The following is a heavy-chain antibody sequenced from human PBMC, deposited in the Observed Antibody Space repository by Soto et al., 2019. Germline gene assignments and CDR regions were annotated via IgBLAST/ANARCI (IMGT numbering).Heavy chain of an antibody. V-gene: IGHV3-9*01. CDR1: GFTFDDYA. CDR3: ANLPLYGSGFDC. J-gene: IGHJ4*02. CDR2: ISWNGASI. Sequence: VQLVESGGGLVQPGRSLRLSCAASGFTFDDYAIHWVRQAPGRGLEWVAGISWNGASIGYADSVKGRFTISRDNAKNSLHLQMTSLRSEDTALYYCANLPLYGSGFDCWGQGTLVTVSS. D-gene: IGHD3-10*01.